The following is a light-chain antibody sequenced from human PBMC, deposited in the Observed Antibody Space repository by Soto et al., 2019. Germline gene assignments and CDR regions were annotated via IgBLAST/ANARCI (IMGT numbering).Light chain of an antibody. CDR1: SSDVGGYNY. J-gene: IGLJ1*01. CDR2: EVS. CDR3: RSYTSSSTYV. V-gene: IGLV2-14*01. Sequence: QSVLTQPASVSGSPGQSITISCTGTSSDVGGYNYVSWYQQHPGKAPKLMIYEVSNRPSGLSNRFSGSKSGNTASLTISGLQADDEADYYCRSYTSSSTYVFGTGTKLTVL.